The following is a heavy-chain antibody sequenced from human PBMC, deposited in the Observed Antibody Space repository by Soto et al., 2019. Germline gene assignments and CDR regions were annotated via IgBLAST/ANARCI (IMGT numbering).Heavy chain of an antibody. J-gene: IGHJ5*02. V-gene: IGHV4-30-2*01. CDR3: ARVPGP. CDR2: IYHSGST. Sequence: SETLSLTCAVSGGSISSGGYSWSWIRQPPGKGLEWIGYIYHSGSTNYNPSLKSRVTISVDRSKNQFSLKLSSVTAADTAVYYCARVPGPWGQGTLVTVSS. CDR1: GGSISSGGYS.